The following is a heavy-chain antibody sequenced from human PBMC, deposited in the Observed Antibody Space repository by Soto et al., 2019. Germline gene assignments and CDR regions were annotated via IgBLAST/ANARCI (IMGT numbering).Heavy chain of an antibody. V-gene: IGHV1-3*01. CDR3: ARVGGLTGYYSDY. CDR2: ISAGDAYT. D-gene: IGHD3-9*01. J-gene: IGHJ4*02. Sequence: ASVKVSCKASGYTFTSYTIHWMRQAPGQRLEWMGWISAGDAYTKYSQKFQGRVTITSDTSASTAYMELSSLRSEDTAVYYCARVGGLTGYYSDYWGQGTLVTVSS. CDR1: GYTFTSYT.